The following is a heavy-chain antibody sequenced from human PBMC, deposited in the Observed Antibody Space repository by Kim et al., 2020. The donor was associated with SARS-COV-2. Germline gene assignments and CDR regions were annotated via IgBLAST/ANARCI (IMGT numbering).Heavy chain of an antibody. CDR3: ARDSSRLPPYSSGWNDY. Sequence: GGSLRLSCAASGFTFSTYWMHWVRQAPGKGLAWVSRINSDGSSTSYADSVKGRITISRDNAKNTLYLLMNSLSAEDTAVYYCARDSSRLPPYSSGWNDYWGQGTLVTVCS. J-gene: IGHJ4*02. V-gene: IGHV3-74*01. CDR1: GFTFSTYW. CDR2: INSDGSST. D-gene: IGHD6-19*01.